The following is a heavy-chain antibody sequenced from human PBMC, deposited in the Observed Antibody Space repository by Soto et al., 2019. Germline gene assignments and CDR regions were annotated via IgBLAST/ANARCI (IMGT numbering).Heavy chain of an antibody. CDR1: GGSISSYY. CDR3: ARKYCTSTSCNDAFDI. J-gene: IGHJ3*02. Sequence: QVQLQESGPGLVKPSETLSLTCTVSGGSISSYYWSWIRQPPGKGLEWIGYLYKTGNTNYNPSLKSRVTISVDTSENQFSLKLSSVTAADTALYYCARKYCTSTSCNDAFDIWGQGTMVIVSS. D-gene: IGHD2-2*01. CDR2: LYKTGNT. V-gene: IGHV4-59*08.